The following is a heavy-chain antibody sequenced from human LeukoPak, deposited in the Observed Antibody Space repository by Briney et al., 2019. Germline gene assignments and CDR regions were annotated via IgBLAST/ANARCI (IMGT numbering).Heavy chain of an antibody. Sequence: GGSLRLSCAASGFTFSSYAMNWIRQAPEKGLEWVSAISGGGGSTYYADSVKGRFTISRDNSKNTLYLQMNSLRAEDTAVYYCAKVKARATVRIAVAGYYFDYWGQGTLVTVSS. CDR1: GFTFSSYA. CDR2: ISGGGGST. J-gene: IGHJ4*02. CDR3: AKVKARATVRIAVAGYYFDY. V-gene: IGHV3-23*01. D-gene: IGHD6-19*01.